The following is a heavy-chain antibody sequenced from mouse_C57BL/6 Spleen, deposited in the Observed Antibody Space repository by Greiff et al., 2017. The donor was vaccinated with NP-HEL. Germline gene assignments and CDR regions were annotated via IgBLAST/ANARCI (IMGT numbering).Heavy chain of an antibody. CDR2: INPSSGYT. CDR3: ARSYGNYQAWFAY. J-gene: IGHJ3*01. D-gene: IGHD2-1*01. V-gene: IGHV1-4*01. Sequence: QVQLKQSGAELARPGASVKMSCKASGYTFTSYTMHWVKQRPGQGLEWIGYINPSSGYTKYNQKFKDKATLTADKSSSTAYMQLSSLTSEDSAVYYCARSYGNYQAWFAYWGQGTLVTVSA. CDR1: GYTFTSYT.